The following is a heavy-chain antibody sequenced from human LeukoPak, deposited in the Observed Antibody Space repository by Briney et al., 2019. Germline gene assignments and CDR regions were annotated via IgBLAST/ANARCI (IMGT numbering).Heavy chain of an antibody. V-gene: IGHV3-30*01. J-gene: IGHJ4*02. Sequence: PGGPLRFSCAPFGFTFGNHAMHWVRQVPGMGLEWVAAISYEASNKCYADSVKGRFTISRDNSKNMLYLQMNSLRAEDTAVCYCARDYVVGCTDTICYPIDYWDQGTLVTVSS. CDR3: ARDYVVGCTDTICYPIDY. CDR2: ISYEASNK. CDR1: GFTFGNHA. D-gene: IGHD2-8*02.